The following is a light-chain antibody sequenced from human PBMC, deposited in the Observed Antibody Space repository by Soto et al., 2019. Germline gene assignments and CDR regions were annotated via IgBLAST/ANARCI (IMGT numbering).Light chain of an antibody. CDR3: QQRSDWPWT. V-gene: IGKV1-5*01. Sequence: DIQITHSPSTLSASFVDRVTITCRASQSITSWLAWYQQKPGKAPNLLIYDASSLQSGVPSRFSGSGSGTDFTLTISNLEPEDFAVYYCQQRSDWPWTFGQGTKVDI. CDR1: QSITSW. J-gene: IGKJ1*01. CDR2: DAS.